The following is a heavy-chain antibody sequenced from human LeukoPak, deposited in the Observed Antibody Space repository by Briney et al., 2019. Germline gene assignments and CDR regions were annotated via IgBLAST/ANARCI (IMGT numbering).Heavy chain of an antibody. D-gene: IGHD3-3*01. CDR2: IYYSGST. Sequence: SETLSLTCTVSGGSISSSSYYWGWIRQPPGKGLEWIGSIYYSGSTYYNPSLKSRVTISVDTSKNQFSLKLSSVTAADTAVYYCASLYYDFWSGYPDYWGQGTLVTVSS. CDR1: GGSISSSSYY. V-gene: IGHV4-39*01. CDR3: ASLYYDFWSGYPDY. J-gene: IGHJ4*02.